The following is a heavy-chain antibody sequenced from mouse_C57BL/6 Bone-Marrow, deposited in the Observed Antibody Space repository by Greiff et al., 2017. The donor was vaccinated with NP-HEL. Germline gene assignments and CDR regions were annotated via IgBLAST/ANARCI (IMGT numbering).Heavy chain of an antibody. D-gene: IGHD2-10*02. CDR1: GYTFTEYT. CDR2: FYPGSGSI. J-gene: IGHJ3*01. CDR3: ARHGYGNYVPWFAY. Sequence: VQLQQSGAELVKPGASVKLSCKASGYTFTEYTIHWVKQRSGKGLEWIGWFYPGSGSITYNEKFKDKATLTAGKSSSTVYMELSRLTSEDSAVYFCARHGYGNYVPWFAYWGQGTLVTVSA. V-gene: IGHV1-62-2*01.